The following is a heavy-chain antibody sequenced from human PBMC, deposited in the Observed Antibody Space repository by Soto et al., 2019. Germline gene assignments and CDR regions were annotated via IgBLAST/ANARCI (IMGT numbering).Heavy chain of an antibody. V-gene: IGHV1-69*01. CDR1: GGTFDSYA. CDR2: IIPMFGAV. Sequence: QVQLVQSGAEVKKPGSSVKVSCKASGGTFDSYALSWVRQAPGQGLEWVGGIIPMFGAVHYAQTFHARVMITADESTNTAYLELSSLTSEDTAVYYCAREKDAFDIGGQGTRITDSS. CDR3: AREKDAFDI. J-gene: IGHJ3*02.